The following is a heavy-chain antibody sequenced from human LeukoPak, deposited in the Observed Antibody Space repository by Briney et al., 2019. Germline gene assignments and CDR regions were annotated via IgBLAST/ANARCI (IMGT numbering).Heavy chain of an antibody. CDR2: ISGSGGST. CDR3: AKDFGGYVMNWFDP. CDR1: GFTFSSYA. J-gene: IGHJ5*02. V-gene: IGHV3-23*01. Sequence: GGSLRLSCAASGFTFSSYAMSWVRQAPGKGLEWVSAISGSGGSTYYADSVKGRFTISRDNSKNTLYLQMNSLRVEDTAVYYCAKDFGGYVMNWFDPWGQGTLVTVSS. D-gene: IGHD5-12*01.